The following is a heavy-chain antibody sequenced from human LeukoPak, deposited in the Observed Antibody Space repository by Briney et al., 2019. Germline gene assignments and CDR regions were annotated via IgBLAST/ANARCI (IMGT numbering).Heavy chain of an antibody. J-gene: IGHJ4*02. CDR3: AKDSGRDWAYFDY. CDR2: ISSSGSST. CDR1: GFTFSEYY. D-gene: IGHD6-25*01. Sequence: GGSLRLSCAASGFTFSEYYMSWIRQVPGKGLEWVSYISSSGSSTYYADSVKGRFTISRDNSKNSLFLQMNSLRAEDTAVYYCAKDSGRDWAYFDYWGQGILVTVSS. V-gene: IGHV3-11*01.